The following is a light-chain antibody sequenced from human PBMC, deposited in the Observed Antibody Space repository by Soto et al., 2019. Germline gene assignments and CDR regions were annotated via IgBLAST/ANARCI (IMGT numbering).Light chain of an antibody. CDR2: DAI. V-gene: IGKV3-11*01. J-gene: IGKJ5*01. CDR3: QQRTNWPIT. CDR1: QSVRSY. Sequence: EIVLTQSPGTLSLSPGERATLSCRASQSVRSYLVWYQQKPGQAPRLLIHDAIHRATGIPARFGGSGSGTDFTLTISSLEPEDFAVYYCQQRTNWPITFGQGTRLEIK.